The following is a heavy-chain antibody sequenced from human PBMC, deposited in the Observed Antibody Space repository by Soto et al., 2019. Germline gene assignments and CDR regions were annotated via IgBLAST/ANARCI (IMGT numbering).Heavy chain of an antibody. CDR1: GFTFSSYS. V-gene: IGHV3-48*02. CDR3: ARDYGSSGWYDY. Sequence: GGSLRLSCAASGFTFSSYSMNWVRQAPGKGLEWVSYISSVSSTIYYADSVKGRITTSRDNAKNSLYLQMNSLRDEDTAVYYCARDYGSSGWYDYWGQGTLVTVSS. D-gene: IGHD6-19*01. CDR2: ISSVSSTI. J-gene: IGHJ4*02.